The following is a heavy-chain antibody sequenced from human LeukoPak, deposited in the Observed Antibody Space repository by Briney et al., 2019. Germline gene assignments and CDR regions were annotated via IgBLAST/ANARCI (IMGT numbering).Heavy chain of an antibody. CDR1: GGSFSGYY. D-gene: IGHD6-25*01. J-gene: IGHJ5*01. V-gene: IGHV4-34*01. Sequence: SETLSLTCAVYGGSFSGYYWSWIRQPPGKGLEWIGEINHSGSTNYNPSLKSRVTISMDTSRNQFSLKVTSMTAADTAMYFCAKGHSTGPYNWFDSWGQGTQVTVSS. CDR2: INHSGST. CDR3: AKGHSTGPYNWFDS.